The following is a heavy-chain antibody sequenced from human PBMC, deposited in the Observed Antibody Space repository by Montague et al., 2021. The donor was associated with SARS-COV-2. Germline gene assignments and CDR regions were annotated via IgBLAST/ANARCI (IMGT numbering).Heavy chain of an antibody. CDR1: DGSFSDYS. J-gene: IGHJ4*02. Sequence: SETLSLTCAVYDGSFSDYSWTWICHPPGKGLEWMGGINHRGSTNHNPSLKRQVTISVDTYKNQFSLKMTSVTAADTDVYYCARGRQHINMVVVVVTGGEYYFDYWGQGTLVAVSS. V-gene: IGHV4-34*01. CDR2: INHRGST. D-gene: IGHD3-22*01. CDR3: ARGRQHINMVVVVVTGGEYYFDY.